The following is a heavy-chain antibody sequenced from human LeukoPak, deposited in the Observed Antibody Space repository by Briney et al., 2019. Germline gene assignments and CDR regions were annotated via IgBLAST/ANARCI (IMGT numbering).Heavy chain of an antibody. J-gene: IGHJ5*02. D-gene: IGHD6-6*01. CDR1: GFTFSSYS. Sequence: GGSLRLSCAASGFTFSSYSMNWVRQAPGKGLEWVSSISSSSSYIYYADSVKGRFTISRDNAKNSLYLQMNSLRAEDTAVYYCERVRLVGNWFDPWGQGTLVTVSS. CDR3: ERVRLVGNWFDP. CDR2: ISSSSSYI. V-gene: IGHV3-21*01.